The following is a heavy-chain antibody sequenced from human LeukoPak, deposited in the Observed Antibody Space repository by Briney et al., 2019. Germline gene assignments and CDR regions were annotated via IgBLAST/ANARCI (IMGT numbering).Heavy chain of an antibody. V-gene: IGHV3-48*04. J-gene: IGHJ4*02. D-gene: IGHD3-16*01. CDR2: ISRRGETI. CDR1: GFSFSTYS. CDR3: ARAAVTLEMLSEHYYFDY. Sequence: GGSLRLSCAVSGFSFSTYSWNWVRQTPGKGLEWISYISRRGETIFYADSVKGRFTISRDNTKNSLYLQMTSLRAEDTAVYYCARAAVTLEMLSEHYYFDYWGQGVLVTVSS.